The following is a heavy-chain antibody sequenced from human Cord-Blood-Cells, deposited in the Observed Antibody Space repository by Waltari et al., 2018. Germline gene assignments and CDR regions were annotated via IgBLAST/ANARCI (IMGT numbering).Heavy chain of an antibody. CDR3: AKDKLGSDAFDI. Sequence: QVQLVESGGGVVQPGRSLRLSCADSGFTFSSYGMHWVRQDPGKGMEWVVVISYDGSNKYYADSVKGRFTISRDNSKNTLYLQMNSLRAEDTAVYYCAKDKLGSDAFDIWGQGTMVTVSS. CDR2: ISYDGSNK. J-gene: IGHJ3*02. V-gene: IGHV3-30*18. D-gene: IGHD7-27*01. CDR1: GFTFSSYG.